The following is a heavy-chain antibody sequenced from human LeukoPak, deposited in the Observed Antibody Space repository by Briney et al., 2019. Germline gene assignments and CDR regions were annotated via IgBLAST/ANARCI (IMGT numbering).Heavy chain of an antibody. J-gene: IGHJ4*02. CDR1: GGTFSSYA. D-gene: IGHD6-19*01. CDR2: ISAYNGNT. V-gene: IGHV1-18*01. Sequence: ASVKVSCKASGGTFSSYAISWVRQAPGQGLEWMGWISAYNGNTNYAQKLQGRVTMTTDTSTSTAYMELRSLRSDDTAVYYCARILSSGWYSQDYWGQGTLVTVSS. CDR3: ARILSSGWYSQDY.